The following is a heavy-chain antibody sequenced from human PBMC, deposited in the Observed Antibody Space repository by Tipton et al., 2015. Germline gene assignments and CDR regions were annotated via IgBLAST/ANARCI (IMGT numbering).Heavy chain of an antibody. CDR2: IYYGGRT. D-gene: IGHD1-26*01. CDR1: GGSVSSGSYY. J-gene: IGHJ4*02. V-gene: IGHV4-61*01. Sequence: TLSLTCTVSGGSVSSGSYYWSWIRQPPGKGLEWIGYIYYGGRTNYNPSLKSRVTISIDTSKNQFSLKLSSVTAADTAVYYCARDRGSYLYWGQGTLVTVSS. CDR3: ARDRGSYLY.